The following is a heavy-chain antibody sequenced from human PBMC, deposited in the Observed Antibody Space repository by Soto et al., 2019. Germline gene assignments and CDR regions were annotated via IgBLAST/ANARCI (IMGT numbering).Heavy chain of an antibody. J-gene: IGHJ4*02. CDR2: ISSNGGST. D-gene: IGHD6-19*01. CDR3: AREGLSSGWLIDY. CDR1: GFTLSSYA. Sequence: EVQLVESGGGLVQPGGSLRLSCAASGFTLSSYAMHWVRQAPGKGLEYVSAISSNGGSTYYANSVKGRFTISRDNSKNTLYLQMGSLRAEDMAVYYCAREGLSSGWLIDYWGQGTLVTVSS. V-gene: IGHV3-64*01.